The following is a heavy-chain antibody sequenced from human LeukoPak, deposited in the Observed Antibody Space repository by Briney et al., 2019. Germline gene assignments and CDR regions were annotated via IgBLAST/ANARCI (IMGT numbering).Heavy chain of an antibody. CDR2: ISSSGSTI. CDR3: ARDSHAAPNAMDV. D-gene: IGHD6-25*01. Sequence: GGSLRLSCAASGFTFSDYYMSWIRQAPGKGLEWVSYISSSGSTIYYADSVKGRLTISRDNVKNSLYLQMNSLRAEDTAVYYCARDSHAAPNAMDVWGKGTTVTVSS. V-gene: IGHV3-11*04. J-gene: IGHJ6*03. CDR1: GFTFSDYY.